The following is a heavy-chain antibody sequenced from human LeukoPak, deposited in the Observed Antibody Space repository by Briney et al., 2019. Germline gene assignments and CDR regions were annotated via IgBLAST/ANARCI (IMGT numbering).Heavy chain of an antibody. Sequence: SETLSLTCTVSGGSISSYYWSWIRQPAGKGLEWIGRIYTSGSTNYNPSLKSRVTMSVDTSKNQFSLKLSSVTAADTAVYYCARLREITFGGVIGIDYWGQGTLVTVSS. D-gene: IGHD3-16*02. CDR2: IYTSGST. CDR1: GGSISSYY. V-gene: IGHV4-4*07. J-gene: IGHJ4*02. CDR3: ARLREITFGGVIGIDY.